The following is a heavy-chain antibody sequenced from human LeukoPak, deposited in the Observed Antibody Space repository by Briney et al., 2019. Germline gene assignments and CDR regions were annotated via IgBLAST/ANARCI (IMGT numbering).Heavy chain of an antibody. CDR1: GFTFSSYS. V-gene: IGHV3-21*04. CDR3: TAGTFEMYYYYMGV. D-gene: IGHD1-1*01. CDR2: ISSSSSYI. Sequence: GGSLRLSCAASGFTFSSYSMNWVRQAPGKGLEWVSSISSSSSYIYYADSVKGRFTISRDNAKNSLYLQMNSLRAEDTAVYYCTAGTFEMYYYYMGVWGKGTTVTISS. J-gene: IGHJ6*03.